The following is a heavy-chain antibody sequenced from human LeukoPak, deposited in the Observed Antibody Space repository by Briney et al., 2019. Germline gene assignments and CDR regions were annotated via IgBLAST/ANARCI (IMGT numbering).Heavy chain of an antibody. J-gene: IGHJ4*02. CDR1: GGSISSYY. Sequence: NPSETLSLTCTVSGGSISSYYWSWIRQPPGKGLEWIGYIYYSGSTNYNPSLKSRVTISVDTSKNQFSLKLSSVTAADTAVYYCARRLTMIVVVSGFYFDYWGQGTLVTVSS. V-gene: IGHV4-59*12. D-gene: IGHD3-22*01. CDR2: IYYSGST. CDR3: ARRLTMIVVVSGFYFDY.